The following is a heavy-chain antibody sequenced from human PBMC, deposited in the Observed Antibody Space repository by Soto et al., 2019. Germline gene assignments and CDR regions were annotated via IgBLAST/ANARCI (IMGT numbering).Heavy chain of an antibody. J-gene: IGHJ6*02. CDR2: IYYSGST. CDR1: GGSISSGGYY. Sequence: QVQLQESGPGLVKPSQTLSLTCTVSGGSISSGGYYWSWIRQHPGKGLEWIGYIYYSGSTYYTPSLQSRVTIAVDTSKNQFSLKLSSVTAADTAVYYCAAGRGLDHYGMDVWGQGTPVTVSS. CDR3: AAGRGLDHYGMDV. D-gene: IGHD1-1*01. V-gene: IGHV4-31*03.